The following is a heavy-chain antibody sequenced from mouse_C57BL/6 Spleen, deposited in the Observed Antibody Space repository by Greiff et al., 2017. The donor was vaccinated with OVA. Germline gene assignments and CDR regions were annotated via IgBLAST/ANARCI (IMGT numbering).Heavy chain of an antibody. CDR2: INPSSGYT. Sequence: QVQLQQPGAELVMPGASVKLSCKASGYTFTSYWMHWVKQRPGQGLEWIGYINPSSGYTKYNQKFKDKATLTADKSSSTAYMQLSSLTYEDSAVYYCASITTVVAYYFDYWGQGTTLTVSS. J-gene: IGHJ2*01. CDR1: GYTFTSYW. V-gene: IGHV1-7*01. D-gene: IGHD1-1*01. CDR3: ASITTVVAYYFDY.